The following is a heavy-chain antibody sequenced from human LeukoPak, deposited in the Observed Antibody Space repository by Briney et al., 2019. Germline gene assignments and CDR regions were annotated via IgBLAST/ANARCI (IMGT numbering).Heavy chain of an antibody. CDR3: ARDNVNYYGSGSYYDY. CDR2: IKQDGSEK. V-gene: IGHV3-7*01. D-gene: IGHD3-10*01. CDR1: GFTFSSYW. Sequence: GGSLRLSCAASGFTFSSYWMSWVRQAPGKGLEWVANIKQDGSEKHYVDSVKGRFTISRDNAKNSLYLQMNSLRAEDTAVYYCARDNVNYYGSGSYYDYWGQGTLLTVSS. J-gene: IGHJ4*02.